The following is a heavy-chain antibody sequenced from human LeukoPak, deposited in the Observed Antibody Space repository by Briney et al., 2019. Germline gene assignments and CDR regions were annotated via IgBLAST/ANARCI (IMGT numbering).Heavy chain of an antibody. CDR1: GGSSSSYY. CDR3: AREGGAGAFDI. CDR2: IYNSGST. V-gene: IGHV4-59*01. D-gene: IGHD3-16*01. Sequence: SETLSLTCTVSGGSSSSYYWSWIRQPPRKGLEWIGYIYNSGSTNYNPSLKSRVTISVDTSKNQFSLKLNSLTAADPAVYYCAREGGAGAFDIWGQGTMVTVSS. J-gene: IGHJ3*02.